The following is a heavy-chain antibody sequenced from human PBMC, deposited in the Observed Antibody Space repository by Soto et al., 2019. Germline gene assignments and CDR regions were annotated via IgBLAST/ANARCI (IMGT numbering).Heavy chain of an antibody. CDR3: ARGNWNWDC. Sequence: SETLSLTCTVSGGSISSYYWSWIRQPPGKGLEWIGYIYYSGSTNYNPSLKSRVTISVDTSKNQFSLKLSSVTAADTAVYYCARGNWNWDCWGQGTLVTVSS. D-gene: IGHD1-7*01. V-gene: IGHV4-59*01. J-gene: IGHJ4*02. CDR1: GGSISSYY. CDR2: IYYSGST.